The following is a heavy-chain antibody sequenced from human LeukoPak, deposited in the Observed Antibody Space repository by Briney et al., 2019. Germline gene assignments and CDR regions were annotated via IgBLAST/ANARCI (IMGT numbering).Heavy chain of an antibody. Sequence: ASVKVSCKASGYTFTSYGISWVRQAPGQGLEWMGWISAYNGNTNYAQKLQGRVTMTTDTSTSTAYMELRSLRSDDTAVYYCARDGIKHIVVVTAFDAFDIWGQGTMVTVSS. V-gene: IGHV1-18*01. CDR1: GYTFTSYG. J-gene: IGHJ3*02. D-gene: IGHD2-21*02. CDR2: ISAYNGNT. CDR3: ARDGIKHIVVVTAFDAFDI.